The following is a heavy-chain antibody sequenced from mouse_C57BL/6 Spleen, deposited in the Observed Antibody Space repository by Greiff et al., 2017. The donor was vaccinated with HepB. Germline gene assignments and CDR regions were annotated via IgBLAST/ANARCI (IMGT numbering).Heavy chain of an antibody. D-gene: IGHD1-1*01. Sequence: VQLQQPGAELVKPGASVKLSCKASGYTFTSYWMHWVKQRPGQGLEWIGMIHPNSGSTNYNEKFKSKATLTVDKSSSTAYMQLSSLTSEDSAVYYCARKGYGSSSYFDVWGTGTTVTVSS. CDR3: ARKGYGSSSYFDV. J-gene: IGHJ1*03. CDR1: GYTFTSYW. V-gene: IGHV1-64*01. CDR2: IHPNSGST.